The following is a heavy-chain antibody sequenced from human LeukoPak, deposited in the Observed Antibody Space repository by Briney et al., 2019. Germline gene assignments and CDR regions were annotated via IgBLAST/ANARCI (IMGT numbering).Heavy chain of an antibody. D-gene: IGHD1-1*01. CDR1: GGSFSGYY. CDR2: INHSGST. J-gene: IGHJ4*02. Sequence: SETLSLTCAVYGGSFSGYYWSWIRQTPEKGLEWIGEINHSGSTNYNPSLKSRVTISVDTSKNQFSLKLSSVTAADTAVYYCARGINELGFDYWGQGTLVTVSS. V-gene: IGHV4-34*01. CDR3: ARGINELGFDY.